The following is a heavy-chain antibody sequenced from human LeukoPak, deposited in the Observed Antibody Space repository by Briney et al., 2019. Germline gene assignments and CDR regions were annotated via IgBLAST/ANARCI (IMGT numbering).Heavy chain of an antibody. CDR1: GGSFSGGY. CDR2: INHSGST. J-gene: IGHJ4*02. Sequence: SETLSLTCAVYGGSFSGGYWNWIRQPPGKGLEWIGEINHSGSTNSNPSLKSRVTISVDRSENQFSLKLSSVTAADTAVYYCARRPRYSSGWYYFDSWGQGTLVTVSS. D-gene: IGHD6-19*01. V-gene: IGHV4-34*01. CDR3: ARRPRYSSGWYYFDS.